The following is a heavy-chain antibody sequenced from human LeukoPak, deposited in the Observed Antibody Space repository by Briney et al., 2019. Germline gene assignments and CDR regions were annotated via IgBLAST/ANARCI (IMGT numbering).Heavy chain of an antibody. D-gene: IGHD3-22*01. CDR3: ARDWRDSSGKFPNGAFDI. CDR1: GFTFSSYE. CDR2: ISSSGSTI. Sequence: GGSLRLSCAASGFTFSSYEMNWVRQAPGKGLEWVSYISSSGSTIYYADSVKGRFTISRDNAKNSLYLQMNSLRAEDTAVYYCARDWRDSSGKFPNGAFDIWGQGTMVTVSS. J-gene: IGHJ3*02. V-gene: IGHV3-48*03.